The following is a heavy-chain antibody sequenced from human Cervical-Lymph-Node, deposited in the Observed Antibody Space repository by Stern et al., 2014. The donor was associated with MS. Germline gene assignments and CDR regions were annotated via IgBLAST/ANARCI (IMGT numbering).Heavy chain of an antibody. CDR2: IKSEKDGGTT. CDR3: SMDTTRSDVLRFVEWLPSKKFYYYSLDV. Sequence: EVQLEESGGGLVKPGGSLRISCEVSGMIFSNAWMNWVRQAPGKGLEWVGRIKSEKDGGTTDYAAPVKGRFTISRDDSKKTLYLQMNSLNTDDTAVYYCSMDTTRSDVLRFVEWLPSKKFYYYSLDVWGQGTTVTVSS. J-gene: IGHJ6*02. CDR1: GMIFSNAW. V-gene: IGHV3-15*01. D-gene: IGHD3-3*01.